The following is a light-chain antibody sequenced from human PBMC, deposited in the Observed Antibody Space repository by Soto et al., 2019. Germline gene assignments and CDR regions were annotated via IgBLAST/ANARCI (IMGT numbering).Light chain of an antibody. CDR1: QSISGY. V-gene: IGKV3-11*02. CDR3: QQYNNRPPYT. J-gene: IGKJ2*01. CDR2: ADS. Sequence: EIVLTQSPATLSLSPGERATLSCRASQSISGYLGWYQQKPGQAPRLLIYADSNRATGIPARFSGSGSGRDFTLTISSLQSEDVAVYYCQQYNNRPPYTFGQGTKLEIK.